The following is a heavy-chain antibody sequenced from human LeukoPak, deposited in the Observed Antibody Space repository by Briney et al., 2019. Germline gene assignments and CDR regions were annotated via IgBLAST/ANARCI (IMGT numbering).Heavy chain of an antibody. J-gene: IGHJ4*02. Sequence: GRSLRLSCAASGFTFSSYGMHWVRQAPGKGLEWVAVIPYDGGNEYYADSVKGRFTISRDNSKNTLYLQMNSLRAEDTAVYYCAKSALSSSWFPFDYWGQGTLVTVSS. V-gene: IGHV3-30*18. D-gene: IGHD6-13*01. CDR1: GFTFSSYG. CDR2: IPYDGGNE. CDR3: AKSALSSSWFPFDY.